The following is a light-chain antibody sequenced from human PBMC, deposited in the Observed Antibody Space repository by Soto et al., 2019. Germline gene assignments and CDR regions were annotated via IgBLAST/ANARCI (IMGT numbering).Light chain of an antibody. J-gene: IGKJ1*01. CDR1: QSISSW. CDR3: QHYNTYPWT. Sequence: DIQMTQSPSTLSASVGDRVTITCRASQSISSWLAWYQQKPGKAPKLLIYKASSLESGVPLRFSGSGSGTEFTLTISSLQPDDFATYYCQHYNTYPWTFGQGTKVVIK. CDR2: KAS. V-gene: IGKV1-5*03.